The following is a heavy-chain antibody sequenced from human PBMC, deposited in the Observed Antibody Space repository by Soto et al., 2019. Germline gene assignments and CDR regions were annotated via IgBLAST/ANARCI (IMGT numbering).Heavy chain of an antibody. D-gene: IGHD3-22*01. CDR2: LIVILGTT. V-gene: IGHV1-69*01. Sequence: QVQLVQSGAEVRKPGSSVKVSCKSFGGSFSSYAFSWVRQAPGQGLEWMGGLIVILGTTNYAQKFKGRVTFTADESTSTAYMEVSSLESADTAIYYCASGYYDSSGYSIDYWGQGTQVTVSS. J-gene: IGHJ4*02. CDR3: ASGYYDSSGYSIDY. CDR1: GGSFSSYA.